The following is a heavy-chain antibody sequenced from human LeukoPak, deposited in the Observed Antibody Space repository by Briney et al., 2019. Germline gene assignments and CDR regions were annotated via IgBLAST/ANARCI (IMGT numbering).Heavy chain of an antibody. J-gene: IGHJ4*02. CDR3: ARAFYYYDSDY. D-gene: IGHD3-22*01. CDR2: ISSSSSTI. Sequence: GGSLRLSCSVSGFTFSSYSMNWVRRAPGKGLEWVSYISSSSSTIYYADSVKGRFTISRDSAKNSLYLQMNSLRAEDTAVYYCARAFYYYDSDYWGQGTLVTVSS. V-gene: IGHV3-48*04. CDR1: GFTFSSYS.